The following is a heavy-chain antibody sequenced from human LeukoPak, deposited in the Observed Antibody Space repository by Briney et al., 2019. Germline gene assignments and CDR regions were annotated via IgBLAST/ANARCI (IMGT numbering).Heavy chain of an antibody. J-gene: IGHJ4*02. Sequence: GGSLRLSCAASGFTFSSYSMNWVRQAPGKGLEWVSSISSSSSYIYYADSVKGRFTISRDSAKNSLYPQMNSLRAEDTAVYYCARDASGSGWFWGQGTLVTVSS. V-gene: IGHV3-21*01. D-gene: IGHD6-19*01. CDR1: GFTFSSYS. CDR2: ISSSSSYI. CDR3: ARDASGSGWF.